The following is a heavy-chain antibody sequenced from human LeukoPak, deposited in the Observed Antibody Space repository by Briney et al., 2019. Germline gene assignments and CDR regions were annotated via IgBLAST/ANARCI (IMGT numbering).Heavy chain of an antibody. CDR2: IYYSGST. CDR1: GGSISSYY. V-gene: IGHV4-59*08. CDR3: ASLVSGYCSGGSCSTYYGMDV. J-gene: IGHJ6*02. D-gene: IGHD2-15*01. Sequence: PSETLSLTCTVSGGSISSYYWSWIRQPPGKGLEWIGYIYYSGSTNYNPSLKSRVTISVDTSKNQFSLKLSSVTAADTAVYYCASLVSGYCSGGSCSTYYGMDVWDQGTTVTVSS.